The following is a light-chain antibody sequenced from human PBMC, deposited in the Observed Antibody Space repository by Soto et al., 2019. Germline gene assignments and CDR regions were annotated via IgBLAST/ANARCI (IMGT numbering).Light chain of an antibody. J-gene: IGKJ1*01. CDR2: GAS. V-gene: IGKV3-20*01. CDR1: QSVSSSY. CDR3: QQYHGYSLT. Sequence: EIVLTQSPGTLSLSPGERATLSFSASQSVSSSYLAWYQQKPGQAPRLLFYGASSRATGIPDRFSGSGSGTDFTLTISRLEPEDFAVYYCQQYHGYSLTFGQGTKVDNK.